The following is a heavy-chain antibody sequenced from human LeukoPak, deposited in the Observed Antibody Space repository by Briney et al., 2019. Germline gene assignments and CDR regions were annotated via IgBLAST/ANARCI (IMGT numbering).Heavy chain of an antibody. CDR2: IYSGGST. D-gene: IGHD6-25*01. Sequence: PGGSLRLSCAASGFTFSSNYMSWVRQAPGKGLEWVSVIYSGGSTYYADSVKGRFTISRDNTENILYLQMNGLGAEDTAVYYCAKACQRLQLACMDVWGQGTTVTVSS. CDR1: GFTFSSNY. V-gene: IGHV3-53*01. CDR3: AKACQRLQLACMDV. J-gene: IGHJ6*02.